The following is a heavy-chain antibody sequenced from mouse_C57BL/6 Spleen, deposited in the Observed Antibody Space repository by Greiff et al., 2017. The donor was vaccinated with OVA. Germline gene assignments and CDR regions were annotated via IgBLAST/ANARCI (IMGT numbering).Heavy chain of an antibody. CDR3: ARDYGSSAYLDY. V-gene: IGHV1-82*01. J-gene: IGHJ2*01. CDR2: IYPGDGDT. D-gene: IGHD1-1*01. Sequence: QVQLQQSGPELVKPGASVKISCKASGYAFSSSWMNWVQQRPGKGLEWIGRIYPGDGDTNYNGKFKGKATLTADKSSSTAYMQLSSLPSEDSAVYFWARDYGSSAYLDYWGQGTTLTVSS. CDR1: GYAFSSSW.